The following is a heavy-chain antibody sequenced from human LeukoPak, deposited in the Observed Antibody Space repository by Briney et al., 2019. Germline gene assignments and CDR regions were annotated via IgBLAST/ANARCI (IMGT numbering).Heavy chain of an antibody. CDR3: ARGLPTTIPGFDY. J-gene: IGHJ4*02. V-gene: IGHV3-21*01. Sequence: PGGSLRLSCAASGFTFSSYSMNWVRQAPGKGLEWVSSISSSSSYIYYADSVKGRFTISRDNAKNSLYLQMNSLRAEDTAVYYCARGLPTTIPGFDYWGQGTLVTVSS. CDR1: GFTFSSYS. CDR2: ISSSSSYI. D-gene: IGHD4/OR15-4a*01.